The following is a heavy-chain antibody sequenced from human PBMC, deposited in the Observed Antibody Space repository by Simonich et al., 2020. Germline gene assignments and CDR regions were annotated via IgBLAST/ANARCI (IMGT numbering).Heavy chain of an antibody. CDR1: GYSVTSYW. CDR2: IYPGESDT. D-gene: IGHD1-1*01. CDR3: ARQLNDFDI. J-gene: IGHJ3*02. V-gene: IGHV5-51*01. Sequence: EVQLVQSGAEVKKPGESLKISCKGSGYSVTSYWIGWVRQMPGKGLEWVGFIYPGESDTRYSPPFPAQVTISADKSISTAYLQWSSLKASDTAMYYCARQLNDFDIWGQGTMVTVSS.